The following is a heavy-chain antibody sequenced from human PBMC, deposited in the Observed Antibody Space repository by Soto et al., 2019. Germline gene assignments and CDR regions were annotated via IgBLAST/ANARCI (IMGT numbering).Heavy chain of an antibody. J-gene: IGHJ6*02. D-gene: IGHD3-22*01. CDR2: MNPNSGNT. V-gene: IGHV1-8*01. Sequence: ASVKVSCKXSGYTFTSYDINWVRQATGQGLEWMGWMNPNSGNTGYAQKFQGRVTMTRNTSISTAYMELSSLRSEDTAVYYCARGVDSSGYYNYYGMDVWGQGTTVTVSS. CDR3: ARGVDSSGYYNYYGMDV. CDR1: GYTFTSYD.